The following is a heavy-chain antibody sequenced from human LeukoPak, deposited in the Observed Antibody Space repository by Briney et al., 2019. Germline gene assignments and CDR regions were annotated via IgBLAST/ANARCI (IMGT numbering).Heavy chain of an antibody. CDR2: ISYDGSNK. V-gene: IGHV3-30*04. J-gene: IGHJ4*02. D-gene: IGHD3-22*01. Sequence: GGSLRLSCAASGFTFSSYAMHWVRQAPGKGLEWVAVISYDGSNKYYADSVKGRFTISRDNTKNTLYLQMNSLRAEDTAVYYCARDREWVLDYWGQGTLVTVSS. CDR3: ARDREWVLDY. CDR1: GFTFSSYA.